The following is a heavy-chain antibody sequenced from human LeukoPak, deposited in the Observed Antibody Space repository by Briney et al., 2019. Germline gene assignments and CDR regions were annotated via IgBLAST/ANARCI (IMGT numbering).Heavy chain of an antibody. CDR3: AAGTKDAFDI. D-gene: IGHD6-13*01. CDR1: GGSLSSYY. J-gene: IGHJ3*02. Sequence: SGDPSPTSTVPGGSLSSYYWSWGRQPPREGREWIGYIYYSGSANYNPSLKSRVTISVDTSKNQFSLKLSSVTAADTAVYYCAAGTKDAFDIWGQGTMVTVSS. CDR2: IYYSGSA. V-gene: IGHV4-59*01.